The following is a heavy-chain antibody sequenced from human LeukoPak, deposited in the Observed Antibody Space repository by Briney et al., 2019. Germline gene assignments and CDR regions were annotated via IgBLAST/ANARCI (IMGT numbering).Heavy chain of an antibody. Sequence: PGGSLRLSCAASGFTFNNYAMSWVRQAPGKGLEWVSAISGGGGSTYYADSVKGRFTISRDNSKNTRYLQMNSLRAEDTAVYYCAKFYDISTGYFDCWGQGTLVTVSS. CDR3: AKFYDISTGYFDC. CDR1: GFTFNNYA. D-gene: IGHD3-9*01. V-gene: IGHV3-23*01. CDR2: ISGGGGST. J-gene: IGHJ4*02.